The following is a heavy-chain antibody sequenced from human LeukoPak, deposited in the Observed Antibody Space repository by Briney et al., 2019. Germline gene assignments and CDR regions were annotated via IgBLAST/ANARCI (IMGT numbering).Heavy chain of an antibody. D-gene: IGHD7-27*01. Sequence: PSETLYLTCTVSVGNISSSCYSWSWIRQHPGKGLEWIGYIYYSGSTYYNPSLKSRVTISVDTSKNQFSLKLSSVTAADTAVYYCARGTGDPHFDYWGQGTLVTVSS. J-gene: IGHJ4*02. CDR3: ARGTGDPHFDY. CDR1: VGNISSSCYS. V-gene: IGHV4-31*03. CDR2: IYYSGST.